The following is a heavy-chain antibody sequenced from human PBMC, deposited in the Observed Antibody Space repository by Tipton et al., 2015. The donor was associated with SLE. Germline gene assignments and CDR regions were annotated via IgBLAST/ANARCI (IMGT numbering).Heavy chain of an antibody. CDR1: GFTFSSYW. CDR3: ARDRRSYSSGLFDL. CDR2: IKQDGSER. D-gene: IGHD6-19*01. Sequence: SLRLSCAASGFTFSSYWMSWVRQAPGKGLEWVANIKQDGSERYYSDSVKGRFTISRDNSKNTLYLQMNSLRAEDTAVYYCARDRRSYSSGLFDLWGRGTLVTVSS. V-gene: IGHV3-7*04. J-gene: IGHJ2*01.